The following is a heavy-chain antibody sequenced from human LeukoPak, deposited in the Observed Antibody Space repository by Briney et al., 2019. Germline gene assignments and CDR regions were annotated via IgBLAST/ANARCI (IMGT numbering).Heavy chain of an antibody. V-gene: IGHV3-48*01. CDR2: ISSSGGTI. D-gene: IGHD4-17*01. J-gene: IGHJ3*02. Sequence: PGGSLRLSCAASGFTFSSYSMNWVRQAPGKGLEWVSYISSSGGTIYYADSVKGRFTISRDNSKNTLYLQMNSLRAEDTAVYYCARLFPYDYGDYRLPEEVRDDAFDIWGQGTMVTVSS. CDR3: ARLFPYDYGDYRLPEEVRDDAFDI. CDR1: GFTFSSYS.